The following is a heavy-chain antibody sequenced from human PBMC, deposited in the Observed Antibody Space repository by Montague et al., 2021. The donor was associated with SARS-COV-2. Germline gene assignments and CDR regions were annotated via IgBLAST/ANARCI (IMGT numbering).Heavy chain of an antibody. V-gene: IGHV4-34*01. Sequence: SETLSLTCAIHGGSFSGYYWSWIRQPPVKGLEWIGEINQSGRTNNNPSLKSRVIISVDTSKNQFSLKLRSVTAADTAVYYCARRGSSVWGVTVSAELDYWGQGILVIVSS. CDR1: GGSFSGYY. CDR2: INQSGRT. CDR3: ARRGSSVWGVTVSAELDY. J-gene: IGHJ4*02. D-gene: IGHD3-10*01.